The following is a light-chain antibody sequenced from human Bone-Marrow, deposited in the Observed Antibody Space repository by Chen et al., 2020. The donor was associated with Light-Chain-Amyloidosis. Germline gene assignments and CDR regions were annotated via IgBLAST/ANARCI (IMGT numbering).Light chain of an antibody. V-gene: IGLV3-25*03. J-gene: IGLJ2*01. CDR3: QSADSSGTYEVI. CDR1: ALPTKY. CDR2: RDP. Sequence: SYELTQPPSVSVSPGQTARITCSGDALPTKYAYWYQQKPGPAPVLVIHRDPERPSGISERFSGSSSGTTATLTISGVQAEDEADYHCQSADSSGTYEVIFGGGTKLTVL.